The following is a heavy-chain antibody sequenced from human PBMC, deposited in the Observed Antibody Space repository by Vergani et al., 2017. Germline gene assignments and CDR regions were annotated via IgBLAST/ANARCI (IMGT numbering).Heavy chain of an antibody. D-gene: IGHD3-10*01. Sequence: QVQLVESGGGVVQPGRSLRLSCAASGFTFSSYGMHWVRQAPGKGLEWVAVISYDGSNKYYADSVKGRFTISRDNSKNTLYPQMNSLRAEDTAVYYCAKSICPDYYRQSATFDIWGQGTMVTVSS. J-gene: IGHJ3*02. CDR3: AKSICPDYYRQSATFDI. V-gene: IGHV3-30*18. CDR1: GFTFSSYG. CDR2: ISYDGSNK.